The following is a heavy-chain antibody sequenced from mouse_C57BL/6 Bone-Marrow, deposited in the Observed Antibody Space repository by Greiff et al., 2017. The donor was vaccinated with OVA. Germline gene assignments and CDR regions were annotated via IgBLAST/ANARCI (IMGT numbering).Heavy chain of an antibody. CDR3: TRWRRGNWYFDV. CDR1: GYTFTSYW. CDR2: IYPGNSDT. V-gene: IGHV1-5*01. Sequence: VQLQQSGPVLARPGASVKMSCKTSGYTFTSYWMHWVKQRPGQGLEWIGAIYPGNSDTSYNQKFKGKAKLTAVTSASTAYMELSSLTNEDSAVYYCTRWRRGNWYFDVWGTGTTVTVSS. J-gene: IGHJ1*03.